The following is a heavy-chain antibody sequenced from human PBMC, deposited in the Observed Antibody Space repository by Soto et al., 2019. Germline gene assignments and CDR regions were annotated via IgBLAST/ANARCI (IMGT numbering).Heavy chain of an antibody. CDR3: AKVGYSSSWYLGTTA. D-gene: IGHD6-13*01. J-gene: IGHJ5*02. Sequence: GGSLRLSCAASGFTFSSYAMSWVRQAPGKGLEWVSAISGSGGSTYYADSVKGRFTISRDNSKNTLYLQMNSLRAEDTAVYYCAKVGYSSSWYLGTTAWGQGTLVTVSS. CDR1: GFTFSSYA. V-gene: IGHV3-23*01. CDR2: ISGSGGST.